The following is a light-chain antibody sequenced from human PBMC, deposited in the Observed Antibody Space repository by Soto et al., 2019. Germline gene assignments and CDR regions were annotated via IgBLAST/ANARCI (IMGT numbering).Light chain of an antibody. CDR2: GAS. Sequence: EIVLTQSPGTLSLSPGERATLSCKASQSVTSRYLAWYQRKPGQAPRLLIYGASSRATGIPDRFSGSGSGTDFTLTISRLEPEDFAVYFCQQYNNSPEYTFGQGTKLEIK. V-gene: IGKV3-20*01. J-gene: IGKJ2*01. CDR3: QQYNNSPEYT. CDR1: QSVTSRY.